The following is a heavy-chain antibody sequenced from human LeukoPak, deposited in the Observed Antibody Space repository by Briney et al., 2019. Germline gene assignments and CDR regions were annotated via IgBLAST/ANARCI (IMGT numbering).Heavy chain of an antibody. D-gene: IGHD6-13*01. Sequence: GGSLRLSCAASGFTFSSYSMNWVRQAPGKGLEWVSSISSSSSYIYYAVSVKGRFTISRDNAKNSLYLQMNSLRAEDTAVYYCARDSIKYSSSWYALNWFDPWGQGTLVTVSS. CDR1: GFTFSSYS. J-gene: IGHJ5*02. CDR3: ARDSIKYSSSWYALNWFDP. CDR2: ISSSSSYI. V-gene: IGHV3-21*01.